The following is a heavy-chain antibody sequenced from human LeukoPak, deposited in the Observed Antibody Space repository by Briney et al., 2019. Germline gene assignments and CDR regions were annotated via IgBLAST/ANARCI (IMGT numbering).Heavy chain of an antibody. D-gene: IGHD3-9*01. CDR3: ARHRGDDMGDAFDI. Sequence: SETLSLTCTVSGGSISSYYWSWIRQPPGKGLEWIGYSYYSGSTNYNPSLKSRVTIAVDTSKNQFSLKLSSVTAADTAVYYCARHRGDDMGDAFDIWGQGTMVTVSS. CDR1: GGSISSYY. V-gene: IGHV4-59*08. CDR2: SYYSGST. J-gene: IGHJ3*02.